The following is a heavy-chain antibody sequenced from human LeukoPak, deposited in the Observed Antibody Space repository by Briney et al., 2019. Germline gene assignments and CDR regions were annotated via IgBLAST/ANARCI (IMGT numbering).Heavy chain of an antibody. Sequence: GGSLRLSCAASGFTFTSYWMSWVRQAPGKGLEWVANIKQDGSEKYYVDSVKGRFTISRDNAKNSVHLQMNSLRAEDTAVYYCTREGITAGTDYWGQGTLVTVSS. CDR1: GFTFTSYW. J-gene: IGHJ4*02. CDR2: IKQDGSEK. D-gene: IGHD6-13*01. CDR3: TREGITAGTDY. V-gene: IGHV3-7*01.